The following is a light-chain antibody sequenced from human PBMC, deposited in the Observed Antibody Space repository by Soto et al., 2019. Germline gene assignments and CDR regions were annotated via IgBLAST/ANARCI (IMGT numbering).Light chain of an antibody. CDR2: GAS. CDR1: QDISNSY. Sequence: EVVLTQSPGTLSLSPGERATLSCGASQDISNSYLAWYQQKPGQAPRLLIYGASSRANGVPDRFSGSGSGTDFSLTINRPEPEDFALYYCQAFYWSSWYTFGQGTKLEI. V-gene: IGKV3-20*01. J-gene: IGKJ2*01. CDR3: QAFYWSSWYT.